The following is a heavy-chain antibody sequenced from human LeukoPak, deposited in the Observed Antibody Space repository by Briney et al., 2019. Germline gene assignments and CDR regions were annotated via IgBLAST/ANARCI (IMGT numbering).Heavy chain of an antibody. CDR2: IYYSGST. V-gene: IGHV4-39*01. Sequence: PSETLSLTCSVSGGSISISSYYWGWIRQPPGKGLEWIGSIYYSGSTYYNPSLKSRVTISVDTSKNQFSLKLSSVTAADTAVYYCARLEGFYSNCFDPWGQGTLVTVSS. CDR3: ARLEGFYSNCFDP. D-gene: IGHD3-22*01. J-gene: IGHJ5*02. CDR1: GGSISISSYY.